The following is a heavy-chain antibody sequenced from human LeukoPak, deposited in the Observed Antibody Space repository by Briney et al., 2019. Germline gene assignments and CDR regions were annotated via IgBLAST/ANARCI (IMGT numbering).Heavy chain of an antibody. CDR1: GYTFTSYD. D-gene: IGHD2-15*01. J-gene: IGHJ4*02. CDR3: ARGSRRYCSGGSCYYSYYFDY. CDR2: MNPNSGNT. V-gene: IGHV1-8*01. Sequence: GASVKVSCKASGYTFTSYDINWVRQATGQGLEWMGWMNPNSGNTGYAQKFQGRVTMTRNTSISTAYMELSSLRSEDTAVYYCARGSRRYCSGGSCYYSYYFDYWGQGTLVTVSS.